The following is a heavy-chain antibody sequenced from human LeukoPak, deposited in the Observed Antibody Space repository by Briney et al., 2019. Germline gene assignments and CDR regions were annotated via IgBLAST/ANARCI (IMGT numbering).Heavy chain of an antibody. V-gene: IGHV4-39*07. CDR2: IYYSGST. Sequence: PSETLSLTCTVSGGSISSSSYYWGWIRQPPGKGLEWIGSIYYSGSTYYNPSLKSRVTISVDTSKNQFSLKLSSVTAADTAVYYCAREAAGYCTNGVFPRFNAFDIWGQGTMVTVSS. D-gene: IGHD2-8*01. CDR1: GGSISSSSYY. CDR3: AREAAGYCTNGVFPRFNAFDI. J-gene: IGHJ3*02.